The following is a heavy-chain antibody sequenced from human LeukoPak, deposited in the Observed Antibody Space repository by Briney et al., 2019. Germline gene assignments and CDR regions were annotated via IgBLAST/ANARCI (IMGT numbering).Heavy chain of an antibody. CDR3: TRAADTVVVVAANEY. CDR2: IRSKAYGGTT. Sequence: GGSLRLSCTASGFTFGDYAMSWVRQAPGKGLEWVGFIRSKAYGGTTEYAASVKGRFTISRDDSKSIAYLQMNSLKTEDTAVYYCTRAADTVVVVAANEYWGQGTLVTVSS. J-gene: IGHJ4*02. V-gene: IGHV3-49*04. CDR1: GFTFGDYA. D-gene: IGHD2-15*01.